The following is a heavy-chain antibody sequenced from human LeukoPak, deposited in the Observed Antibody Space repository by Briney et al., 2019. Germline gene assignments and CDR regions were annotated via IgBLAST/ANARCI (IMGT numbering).Heavy chain of an antibody. D-gene: IGHD3-10*02. J-gene: IGHJ6*04. CDR3: AELGITMIGGV. CDR2: ISSSGSTI. Sequence: GGSLGLSCAASGFTVSSNYMTWVRQAPGKGLEWVSYISSSGSTIYYADSVKGRFTISRDNAKNSLYLQMNSLRAEDTAVYYCAELGITMIGGVWGKGTTVTISS. V-gene: IGHV3-48*03. CDR1: GFTVSSNY.